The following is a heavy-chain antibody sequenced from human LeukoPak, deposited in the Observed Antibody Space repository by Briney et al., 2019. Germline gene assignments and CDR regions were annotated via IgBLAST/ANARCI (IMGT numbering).Heavy chain of an antibody. CDR2: ISSSGSTI. D-gene: IGHD1-26*01. CDR3: AKDPVGFIVGATDFDY. Sequence: GGSLRLSCAASGFTFSSYEMNWVRQAPGKGLEWVSYISSSGSTIYYADSVKGRFTISRDNSKNTLYLQMNSLRAEDTAVYYCAKDPVGFIVGATDFDYWGQGTLVTVSS. J-gene: IGHJ4*02. V-gene: IGHV3-48*03. CDR1: GFTFSSYE.